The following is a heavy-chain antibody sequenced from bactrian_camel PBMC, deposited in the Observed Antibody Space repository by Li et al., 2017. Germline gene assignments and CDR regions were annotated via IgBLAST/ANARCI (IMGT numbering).Heavy chain of an antibody. J-gene: IGHJ4*01. D-gene: IGHD2*01. CDR1: GYTSFIDC. V-gene: IGHV3S53*01. CDR2: LDSDGKT. Sequence: HVQLVESGGGSVQAGGSLKLSCTYSGYTSFIDCMGWFRQAPGKEREGVASLDSDGKTTYADSVKGRFTISKDKDKNTLFLQMNSLKPEDTAMYYCAAVRRSVLCGNWEGILPYDYWGQGTQVTVS. CDR3: AAVRRSVLCGNWEGILPYDY.